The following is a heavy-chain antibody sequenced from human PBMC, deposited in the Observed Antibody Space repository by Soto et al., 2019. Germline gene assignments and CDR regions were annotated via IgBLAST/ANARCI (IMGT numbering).Heavy chain of an antibody. J-gene: IGHJ4*02. CDR3: ARDWSRYFDRSGLMWVX. Sequence: ASVKVSCKASGYTFNYYGISWVRQAPGQGLEWVGFISDHNGDTKYAQNLQGRLTLTTETSTSTAYMELTSLTSDDTAVYYCARDWSRYFDRSGLMWVXWGQGTLVTVSX. D-gene: IGHD3-9*01. CDR2: ISDHNGDT. CDR1: GYTFNYYG. V-gene: IGHV1-18*04.